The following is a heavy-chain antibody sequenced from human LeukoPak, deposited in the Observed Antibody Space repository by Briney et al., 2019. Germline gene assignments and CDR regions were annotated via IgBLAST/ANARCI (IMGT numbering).Heavy chain of an antibody. CDR1: GFSFRNYA. CDR2: INTDGRIT. V-gene: IGHV3-64*02. Sequence: GSLRLSCVASGFSFRNYAIHWVRQAPGKGLEYVSVINTDGRITYYADSVKGRFTISRDNSKNTVYLQMGSLRGEDMAVYYCTRDGGSFCDFDYWGQGALVTVSS. CDR3: TRDGGSFCDFDY. D-gene: IGHD1-26*01. J-gene: IGHJ4*02.